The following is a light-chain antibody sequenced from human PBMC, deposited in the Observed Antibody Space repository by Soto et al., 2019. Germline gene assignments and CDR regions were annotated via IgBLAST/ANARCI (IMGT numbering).Light chain of an antibody. V-gene: IGKV3-15*01. CDR1: QSVGGD. J-gene: IGKJ1*01. CDR2: GAS. CDR3: QQYNNWPWT. Sequence: EIVLTQSPGTLSLSPGERATLSCRASQSVGGDLAWYQRKPGQAPRLLIYGASSRAPGIPARFSGSGSGTEFTLTISSLQSEDFAVYYCQQYNNWPWTFGQGTKVDI.